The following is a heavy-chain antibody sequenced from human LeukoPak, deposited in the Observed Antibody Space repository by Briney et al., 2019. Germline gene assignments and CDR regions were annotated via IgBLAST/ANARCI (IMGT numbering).Heavy chain of an antibody. CDR1: GYTFTDYY. CDR3: AKGRATYDGIWVGYSPIHDY. V-gene: IGHV1-2*02. D-gene: IGHD3/OR15-3a*01. J-gene: IGHJ4*02. Sequence: ASVKVSCTASGYTFTDYYVHWVRQAPGQGLEWMEWINPNSGSTNYAQNFQGRVTMTRDTSISTAYMELSRLKSDDTAIYYCAKGRATYDGIWVGYSPIHDYWGQGTLVTVSS. CDR2: INPNSGST.